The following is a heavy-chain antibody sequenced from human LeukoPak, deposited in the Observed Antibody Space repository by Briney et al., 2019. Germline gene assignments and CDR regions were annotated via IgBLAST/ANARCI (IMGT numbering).Heavy chain of an antibody. CDR2: VNPNSGDT. V-gene: IGHV1-2*02. J-gene: IGHJ4*02. CDR1: GYTFTGYY. D-gene: IGHD3-10*01. CDR3: ARRRVTVVRGVDITSYYFDY. Sequence: GASVKVSCKASGYTFTGYYLHWVRQAPGQGLEWMGCVNPNSGDTNYAQKFQGSVTMTRDTSISTVYMELSRLRSDDTALYYCARRRVTVVRGVDITSYYFDYWGQGTLVTVSS.